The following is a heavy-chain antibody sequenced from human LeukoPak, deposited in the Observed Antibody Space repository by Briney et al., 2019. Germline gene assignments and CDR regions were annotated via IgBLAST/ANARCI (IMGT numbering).Heavy chain of an antibody. V-gene: IGHV3-30-3*01. Sequence: GGSLRLSCAASGFTFSSYAMHWVRQAPGKGLEWVAVISYDGSNKYYADSVKGRFTISRDNSKNTLYLQMNSLRAEDTAVYYCAKEGLPYGMDVWGQGTTVTVSS. CDR2: ISYDGSNK. J-gene: IGHJ6*02. CDR1: GFTFSSYA. CDR3: AKEGLPYGMDV.